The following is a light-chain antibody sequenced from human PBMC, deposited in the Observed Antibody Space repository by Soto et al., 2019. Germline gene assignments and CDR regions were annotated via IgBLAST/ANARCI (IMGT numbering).Light chain of an antibody. CDR3: QQRSNWPLT. V-gene: IGKV3-11*01. J-gene: IGKJ4*01. CDR1: QSVSSY. CDR2: DAS. Sequence: EIVLTQSPATLSLSPGDRATLSCRASQSVSSYLAWYQQKPGQAPRLLIYDASKRATGIPARFSGGGSWTDFTLTISSLETEDLAIYYCQQRSNWPLTFGGGTKVEIK.